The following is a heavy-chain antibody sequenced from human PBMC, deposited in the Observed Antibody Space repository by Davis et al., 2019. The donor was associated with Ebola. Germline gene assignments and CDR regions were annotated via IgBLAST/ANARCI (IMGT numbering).Heavy chain of an antibody. CDR3: AREDIVVVVASPSDNYYYGMDV. CDR2: MNPNSGNT. CDR1: GYTFTSYD. D-gene: IGHD2-15*01. Sequence: ASVKVSCKASGYTFTSYDINWVRQATGQGLEWMGWMNPNSGNTGYAQKFQGRVTMTRDTSTSTVYMELSSLRSEDTAVYYCAREDIVVVVASPSDNYYYGMDVWGQGTTVTVSS. J-gene: IGHJ6*02. V-gene: IGHV1-8*01.